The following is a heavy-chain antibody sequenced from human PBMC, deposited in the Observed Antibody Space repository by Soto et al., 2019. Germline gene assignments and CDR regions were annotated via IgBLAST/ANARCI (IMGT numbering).Heavy chain of an antibody. Sequence: GGSLRLSCAASGFTFDYYAMHWVRQAPGKGLEWVSGISWNSGSIGYADSVKGRFTISRDNAKNSLYLQMNSLRAEDTALYYCAKDMEGXQLAPGGLLYYYYGMDVWGQGTTVTVLL. D-gene: IGHD6-6*01. V-gene: IGHV3-9*01. CDR2: ISWNSGSI. CDR1: GFTFDYYA. CDR3: AKDMEGXQLAPGGLLYYYYGMDV. J-gene: IGHJ6*02.